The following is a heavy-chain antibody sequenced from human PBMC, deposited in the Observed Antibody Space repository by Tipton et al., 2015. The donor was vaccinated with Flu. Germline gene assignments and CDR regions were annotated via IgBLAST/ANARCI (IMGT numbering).Heavy chain of an antibody. CDR3: ARRDFSNYVSDPKNWFDP. J-gene: IGHJ5*02. CDR1: GGSISSGSFY. V-gene: IGHV4-61*02. Sequence: TLSLTCTVSGGSISSGSFYWSWIRQPAGKGLEWIGRIYSNGSTNYNPSLKSRVTISIDMSKNQFSLQLSSVTATDMAVYYCARRDFSNYVSDPKNWFDPWGQGTLVTVSS. CDR2: IYSNGST. D-gene: IGHD4-11*01.